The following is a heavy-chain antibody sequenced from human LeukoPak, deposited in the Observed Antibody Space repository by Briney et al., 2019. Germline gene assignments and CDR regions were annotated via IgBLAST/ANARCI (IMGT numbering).Heavy chain of an antibody. CDR1: GFTFSSYS. Sequence: PGGSLRLSCAASGFTFSSYSMSWVRQAPGKGLEWVANIKQDGSEKYYVDSVKGRFTISRDNAKNSLYLQMNSLRAEDTAVYYCARQRTYYFDYWGQGTLVTVSS. V-gene: IGHV3-7*01. CDR3: ARQRTYYFDY. J-gene: IGHJ4*02. CDR2: IKQDGSEK.